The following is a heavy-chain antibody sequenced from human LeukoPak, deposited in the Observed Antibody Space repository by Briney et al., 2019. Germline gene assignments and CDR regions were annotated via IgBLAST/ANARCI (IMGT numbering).Heavy chain of an antibody. J-gene: IGHJ5*02. CDR3: ARDVGLGFYSGSGKYHS. CDR1: ASTFTGYG. D-gene: IGHD3-10*01. Sequence: ASVKVSCKTSASTFTGYGDSWVRQAPGQGFGWMAWISVHNGETKYAQRFQGRLTLTTDTPTSTAYMELRSLKSDDTATYYCARDVGLGFYSGSGKYHSWGQGTLVTVSS. CDR2: ISVHNGET. V-gene: IGHV1-18*04.